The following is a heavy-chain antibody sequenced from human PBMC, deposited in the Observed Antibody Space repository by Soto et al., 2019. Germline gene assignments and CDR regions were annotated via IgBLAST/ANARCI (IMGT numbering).Heavy chain of an antibody. CDR1: GFSLTTNGMC. CDR3: ARIPCGNYYTENFFDP. V-gene: IGHV2-70*01. CDR2: IDWDDNT. Sequence: SGPTLVNPTQTLTLTCTFSGFSLTTNGMCLSWIRRPPGKALEWLALIDWDDNTYYSTSLNNRLTLSKDTSKNQVVLLVRHMGPVDTATYYCARIPCGNYYTENFFDPWGQGIPVTVSS. J-gene: IGHJ5*02. D-gene: IGHD3-22*01.